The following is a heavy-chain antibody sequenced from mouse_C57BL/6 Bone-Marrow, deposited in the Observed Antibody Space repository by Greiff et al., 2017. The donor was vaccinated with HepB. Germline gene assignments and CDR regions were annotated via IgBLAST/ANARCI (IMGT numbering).Heavy chain of an antibody. V-gene: IGHV5-17*03. CDR2: ISSGSSTI. CDR1: GFTFSDYG. CDR3: ARDEGFAY. J-gene: IGHJ3*01. Sequence: EVHLVESGGGLVKPGGSLKLSCAASGFTFSDYGMHWVRQAPEKGLEWVAYISSGSSTIYYADTVKGRFTISRDNAKNNLYLQMSHLKSEDTAMYYCARDEGFAYWGQGTLVTVSA.